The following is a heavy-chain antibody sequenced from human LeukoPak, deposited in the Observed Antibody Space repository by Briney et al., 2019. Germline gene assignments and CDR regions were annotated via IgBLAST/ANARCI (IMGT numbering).Heavy chain of an antibody. J-gene: IGHJ4*02. CDR3: ARLYDSSGYYENYFDY. Sequence: ASVKVSCKASGYTFTSYGISWVRQAPGQGLEWMGWISAYNGNTNYAQKLQGRVTMTTDTSTSTAYMELRSLRSDDTAVYYCARLYDSSGYYENYFDYWGQGTLVTVSS. V-gene: IGHV1-18*01. D-gene: IGHD3-22*01. CDR1: GYTFTSYG. CDR2: ISAYNGNT.